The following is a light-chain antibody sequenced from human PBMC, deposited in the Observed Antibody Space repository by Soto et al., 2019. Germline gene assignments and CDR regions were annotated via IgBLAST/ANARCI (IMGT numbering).Light chain of an antibody. CDR2: LNSDGSH. V-gene: IGLV4-69*01. CDR1: SGHSSYA. Sequence: QPVLTQSPSASAPLGASVKLTCTLSSGHSSYAIAWHQQQPEKGPRYLMKLNSDGSHSKGDGIPDRFSGSSSGAERYFTISSLQSEDEADYYCQTWGTGIHYVFGTGTKLTVL. CDR3: QTWGTGIHYV. J-gene: IGLJ1*01.